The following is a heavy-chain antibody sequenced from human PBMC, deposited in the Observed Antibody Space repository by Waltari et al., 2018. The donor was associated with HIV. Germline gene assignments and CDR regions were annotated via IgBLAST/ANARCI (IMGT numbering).Heavy chain of an antibody. CDR3: ARVFRGTVNYFDSRLGH. V-gene: IGHV1-2*02. CDR1: GYTFSDYY. Sequence: QVQLVQSGAEVKKPGASVKVSCKASGYTFSDYYMHWVRQAPGQGLEWMGWINPNRGCTRYAEKFQGRVTMTRDTSISTAYMELSRLRFDDTAVYYCARVFRGTVNYFDSRLGHWGQGTLVTVSS. J-gene: IGHJ5*02. D-gene: IGHD3-22*01. CDR2: INPNRGCT.